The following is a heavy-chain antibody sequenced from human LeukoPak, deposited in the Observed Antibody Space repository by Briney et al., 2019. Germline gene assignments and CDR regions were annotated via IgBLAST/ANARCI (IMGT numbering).Heavy chain of an antibody. Sequence: GGSLRLSCAASGFTFSSYEMNWVRQAPGKGLEWVSYISSSGSTIYYADSVKGRFTISRDNAKNSLYLQMNSLRAEDTAVYYCAKGGSGYYYDDAFDIWGQGTMVTVSS. CDR2: ISSSGSTI. J-gene: IGHJ3*02. CDR1: GFTFSSYE. CDR3: AKGGSGYYYDDAFDI. V-gene: IGHV3-48*03. D-gene: IGHD3-22*01.